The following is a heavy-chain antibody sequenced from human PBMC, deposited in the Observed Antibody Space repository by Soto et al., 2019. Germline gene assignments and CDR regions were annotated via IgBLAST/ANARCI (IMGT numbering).Heavy chain of an antibody. CDR2: ISYDGTNK. J-gene: IGHJ6*02. CDR1: GFTFSTYG. D-gene: IGHD4-17*01. V-gene: IGHV3-30*18. Sequence: QVQLVESGGGEVQPGRSLTISCAASGFTFSTYGMHWVRQTPGKGLEWVAVISYDGTNKFYSESVKGRFTISRDNFKNTLTLQMNSLRAVDTAVYSCAKDLQSYGDYDYYCYGMDVWGLGTRVTVSS. CDR3: AKDLQSYGDYDYYCYGMDV.